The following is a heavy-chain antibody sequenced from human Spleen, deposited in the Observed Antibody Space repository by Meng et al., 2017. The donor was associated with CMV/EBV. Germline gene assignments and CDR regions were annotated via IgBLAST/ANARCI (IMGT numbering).Heavy chain of an antibody. CDR3: ARDHPTLGYSSGWGY. V-gene: IGHV1-18*01. Sequence: SGYTFTSYGISWVRQAPGQGLEWMGWISAYNGNTNYAQKLQGRVTMTTDTSTSTAYMELRSLRSDDTAVYYCARDHPTLGYSSGWGYWGQGTLVTVSS. J-gene: IGHJ4*02. D-gene: IGHD6-19*01. CDR2: ISAYNGNT. CDR1: GYTFTSYG.